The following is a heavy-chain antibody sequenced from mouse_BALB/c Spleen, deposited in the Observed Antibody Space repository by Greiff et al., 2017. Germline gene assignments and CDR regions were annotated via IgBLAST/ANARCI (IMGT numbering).Heavy chain of an antibody. CDR2: IDPANGNT. V-gene: IGHV14-3*02. CDR3: ASIYYGNYVGY. D-gene: IGHD2-1*01. J-gene: IGHJ2*01. CDR1: GFNIKDTY. Sequence: EVKLQQSGAELVKPGASVKLSCTASGFNIKDTYMHWVKQRPEQGLEWIGRIDPANGNTKYDPKFQGKATITADTSSNTAYLQLSSLTSEDTAVYYCASIYYGNYVGYWGQGTTLTVSS.